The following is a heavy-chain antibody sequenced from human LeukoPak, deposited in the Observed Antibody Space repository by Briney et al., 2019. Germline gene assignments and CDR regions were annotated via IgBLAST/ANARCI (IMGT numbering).Heavy chain of an antibody. CDR3: ASLREYSGYGYYYYYMDV. Sequence: PSETLSLTCTVSGGSISSSSYYWGWIRQPPGKGLEWIGSIYYSGSTYYNPSLKSRVTISVDTSKNQFSLKLSSVTAADTAVYYCASLREYSGYGYYYYYMDVWGKGTTVTISS. D-gene: IGHD5-12*01. J-gene: IGHJ6*03. V-gene: IGHV4-39*01. CDR2: IYYSGST. CDR1: GGSISSSSYY.